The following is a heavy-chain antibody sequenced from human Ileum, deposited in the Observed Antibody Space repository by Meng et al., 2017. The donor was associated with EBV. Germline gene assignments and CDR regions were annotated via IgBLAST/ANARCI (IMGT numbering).Heavy chain of an antibody. D-gene: IGHD5-18*01. J-gene: IGHJ4*02. V-gene: IGHV4-61*01. CDR3: ARGWDTAMDSG. Sequence: QGHLKESGPDRVKPPETLSLPCTVSGGSVSISSYYWSWIRQPPGKGLEWIGYIYYSGATNYNPSLESRVTISVDTSKNQFPLKLRSVAASDTAVYYCARGWDTAMDSGWGQGTLVTVSS. CDR1: GGSVSISSYY. CDR2: IYYSGAT.